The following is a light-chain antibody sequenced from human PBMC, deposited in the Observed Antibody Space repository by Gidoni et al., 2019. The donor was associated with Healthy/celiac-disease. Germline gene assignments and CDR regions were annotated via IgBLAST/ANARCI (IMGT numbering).Light chain of an antibody. CDR2: GAS. J-gene: IGKJ4*01. Sequence: ELVLTQSPGTLSLSPGERATLSCRASQSVGRDFLAWFQQKPGQAPRLLIRGASSRATGIPDRFSGSGSVTDFSLTISRVDPEDCAVYYCQQYASSPITFGGGTKVDVK. CDR1: QSVGRDF. V-gene: IGKV3-20*01. CDR3: QQYASSPIT.